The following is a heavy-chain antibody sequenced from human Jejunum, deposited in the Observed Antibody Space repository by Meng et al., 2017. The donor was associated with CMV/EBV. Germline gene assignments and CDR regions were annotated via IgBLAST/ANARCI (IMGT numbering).Heavy chain of an antibody. D-gene: IGHD2-8*01. J-gene: IGHJ1*01. CDR2: IVPIFSTT. CDR1: GDIFNNYG. V-gene: IGHV1-69*01. CDR3: VRPLVWN. Sequence: QVQLVQSGAELKKTGSSVKVSCKASGDIFNNYGFTWVRQAPGQGLEWMGGIVPIFSTTNYAQKFQGRVTITADESTSTAYMELSSLTSEDTAVYYCVRPLVWNWGQGTLVTVSS.